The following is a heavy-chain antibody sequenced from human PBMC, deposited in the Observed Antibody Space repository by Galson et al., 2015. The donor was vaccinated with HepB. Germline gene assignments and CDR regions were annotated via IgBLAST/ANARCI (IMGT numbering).Heavy chain of an antibody. CDR1: GFTFSSYG. CDR3: AKARVSGYYVDY. D-gene: IGHD3-22*01. Sequence: SLRLSCAASGFTFSSYGMHWVRQAPGKGLEWVAVISYDGSNKYYADSVKGRFTIPRDNSKNTLYLQMNSLRAEDTAVYYCAKARVSGYYVDYWGQGTLVTVSS. J-gene: IGHJ4*02. V-gene: IGHV3-30*18. CDR2: ISYDGSNK.